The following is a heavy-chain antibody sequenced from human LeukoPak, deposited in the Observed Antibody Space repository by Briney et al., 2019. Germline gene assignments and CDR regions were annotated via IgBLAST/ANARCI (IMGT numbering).Heavy chain of an antibody. J-gene: IGHJ3*02. CDR3: ARRGITMVRDLDAFDI. CDR1: GGSISSYY. Sequence: SETLSLTCTVSGGSISSYYWSWIRQPPGKGLEWIGYIYYTGSTSYNPSLKSRVTISVDTSKNQFSLKLSSVTAADTAVYYCARRGITMVRDLDAFDIWGQGTMVTVSS. D-gene: IGHD3-10*01. CDR2: IYYTGST. V-gene: IGHV4-59*08.